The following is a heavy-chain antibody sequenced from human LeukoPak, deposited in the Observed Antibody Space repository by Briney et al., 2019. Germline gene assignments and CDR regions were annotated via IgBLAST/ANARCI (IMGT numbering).Heavy chain of an antibody. V-gene: IGHV1-2*02. D-gene: IGHD2-15*01. J-gene: IGHJ4*02. Sequence: ASVKVSCKASGYTLTGYYMHWVRQAPGQGLEWMGWINPNSGVTNYAQKFQGRVTMTRDTSISTAYMELSRLRSDDTAVYYCAKEAVGCSGGSCYSAPGDYWGKGTLVTVSS. CDR2: INPNSGVT. CDR1: GYTLTGYY. CDR3: AKEAVGCSGGSCYSAPGDY.